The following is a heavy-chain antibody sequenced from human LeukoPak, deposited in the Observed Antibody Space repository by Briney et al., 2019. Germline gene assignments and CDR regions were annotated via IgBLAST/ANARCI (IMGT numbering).Heavy chain of an antibody. CDR2: QVPQSGNT. CDR3: ARGNGPYIDY. J-gene: IGHJ4*02. V-gene: IGHV1-8*01. Sequence: ASVKVSCKASGYTFTTYDINWVRQAAGQGPVWMGWQVPQSGNTVYAQEFQGRVTMTRDTSISTFYMELSSLTSDDTAVYFCARGNGPYIDYWGQGTPVTVSP. CDR1: GYTFTTYD.